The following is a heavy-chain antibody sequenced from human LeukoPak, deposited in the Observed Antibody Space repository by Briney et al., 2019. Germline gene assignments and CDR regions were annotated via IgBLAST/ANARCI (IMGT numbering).Heavy chain of an antibody. J-gene: IGHJ4*02. Sequence: PGGSLRLSCAASGFTFSNFAMSWVRQAPGKGLEWVSTITGRAGGSFSADSVKGRFTISRDDSKNTLYLQLNSLRADGTALYYCARGGYTYFFDFWGQGALVTVSS. CDR3: ARGGYTYFFDF. D-gene: IGHD1-1*01. CDR1: GFTFSNFA. V-gene: IGHV3-23*01. CDR2: ITGRAGGS.